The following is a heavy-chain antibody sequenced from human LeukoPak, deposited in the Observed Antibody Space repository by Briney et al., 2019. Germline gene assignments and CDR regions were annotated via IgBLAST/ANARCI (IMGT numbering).Heavy chain of an antibody. Sequence: ASVKVSCKASGYAFTSYGISWVRQAPGQGLEWMGWISAYNGNTNYAQKLQGRVTMTTDTSTSTAYMELRSLRSDDTAVYYCARAPMVRGVIRYFDYWGQGTLVTVSS. D-gene: IGHD3-10*01. CDR3: ARAPMVRGVIRYFDY. CDR2: ISAYNGNT. J-gene: IGHJ4*02. V-gene: IGHV1-18*01. CDR1: GYAFTSYG.